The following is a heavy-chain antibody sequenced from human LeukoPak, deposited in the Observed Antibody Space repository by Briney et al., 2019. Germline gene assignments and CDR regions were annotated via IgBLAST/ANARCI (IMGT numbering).Heavy chain of an antibody. J-gene: IGHJ6*02. CDR3: AKGIYGPGSYYYYGMDV. CDR1: GFTFSSYA. Sequence: GGSLRLSCAASGFTFSSYAMSWVRQAPGKGLEWVSAISGSGGSTYYADSVKGRFTISRDNSKNTLYLQMNSLRAEDTAVYYCAKGIYGPGSYYYYGMDVWGQGTTVTVSS. CDR2: ISGSGGST. V-gene: IGHV3-23*01. D-gene: IGHD3-10*01.